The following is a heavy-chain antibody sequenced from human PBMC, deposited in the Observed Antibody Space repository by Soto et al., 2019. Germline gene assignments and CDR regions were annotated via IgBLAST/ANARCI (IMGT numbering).Heavy chain of an antibody. Sequence: QVQLVASGGGLVKPGGSLRLSCAASGFTFSDYYMSWIRQAPGKGLEWVSYISSSGSTIYYADSVKGRFTISRDNAKNSLYLQMNSLRAEDTAVYYCARGDSYYDFWSGKNGVDAFDIWGQGTMVTVSS. V-gene: IGHV3-11*01. CDR2: ISSSGSTI. CDR1: GFTFSDYY. D-gene: IGHD3-3*01. CDR3: ARGDSYYDFWSGKNGVDAFDI. J-gene: IGHJ3*02.